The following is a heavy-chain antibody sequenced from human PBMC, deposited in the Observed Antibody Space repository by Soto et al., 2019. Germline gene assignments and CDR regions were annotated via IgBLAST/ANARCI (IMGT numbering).Heavy chain of an antibody. D-gene: IGHD6-6*01. J-gene: IGHJ4*02. CDR1: GFSFSTYE. V-gene: IGHV3-30-3*01. CDR3: ARGREYSSSHFDY. CDR2: ISKDGSNK. Sequence: GGSLRLSCAASGFSFSTYEMNWVRQAPGKGLEWVAVISKDGSNKYYADSVKGRFTISRDNSKNTLYLQMNSLRAEDTAVYYCARGREYSSSHFDYWGQGTLVTVS.